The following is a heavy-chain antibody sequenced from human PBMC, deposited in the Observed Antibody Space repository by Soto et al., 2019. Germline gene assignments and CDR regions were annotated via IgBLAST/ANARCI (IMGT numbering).Heavy chain of an antibody. J-gene: IGHJ4*02. CDR1: GYSFAIYW. D-gene: IGHD3-10*01. CDR3: ARQYGSGSFDY. Sequence: GESLKISCKGSGYSFAIYWIGWVRQMPGKGLEWMGIIYPDDSDIRYSPSFQGQVAVSADKSISTAYLQWSSLKASDTAIYYCARQYGSGSFDYWGQGTLVTVSS. V-gene: IGHV5-51*01. CDR2: IYPDDSDI.